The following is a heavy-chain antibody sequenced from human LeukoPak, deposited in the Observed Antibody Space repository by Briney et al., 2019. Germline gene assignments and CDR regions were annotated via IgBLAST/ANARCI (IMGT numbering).Heavy chain of an antibody. Sequence: GASVKVSCKASGYTFTSYGISWVRQAPGQGREWMGCISAYNGNTNYTQNLQGRFTMTTDPSTITAYMELRSLSSDDTAVYCCARGGWLGELEPDYFDYWGPGSLVTVSS. J-gene: IGHJ4*02. V-gene: IGHV1-18*04. D-gene: IGHD3-10*01. CDR2: ISAYNGNT. CDR1: GYTFTSYG. CDR3: ARGGWLGELEPDYFDY.